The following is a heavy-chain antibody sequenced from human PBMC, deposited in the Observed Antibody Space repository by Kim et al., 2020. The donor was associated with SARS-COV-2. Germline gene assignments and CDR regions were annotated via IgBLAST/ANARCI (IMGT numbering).Heavy chain of an antibody. V-gene: IGHV3-30*07. J-gene: IGHJ6*02. Sequence: GRFTITRDNSKNTLDLQMNSLRAEDTAVYYCARDLGGSSLGYYYYYYGMDVWGQGTTVTVSS. CDR3: ARDLGGSSLGYYYYYYGMDV. D-gene: IGHD1-26*01.